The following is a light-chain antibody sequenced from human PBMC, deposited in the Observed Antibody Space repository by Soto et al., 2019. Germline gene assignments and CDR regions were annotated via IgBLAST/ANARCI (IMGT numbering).Light chain of an antibody. CDR2: GAS. CDR1: QSVSSDY. CDR3: QHYDNTPPSVT. J-gene: IGKJ3*01. Sequence: EIVLTQSPDTLSLSPGERATLSCRASQSVSSDYLVWYQQNPGLPPRLLIYGASRRATGIPDRFSGSGSGTDFILTISRLEPEDFAVYYCQHYDNTPPSVTFGPGTKVDIK. V-gene: IGKV3-20*01.